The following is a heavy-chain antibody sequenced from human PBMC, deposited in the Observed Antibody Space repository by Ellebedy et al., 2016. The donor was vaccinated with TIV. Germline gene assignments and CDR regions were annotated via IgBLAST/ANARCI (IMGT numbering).Heavy chain of an antibody. CDR1: GGSVSSGSYY. J-gene: IGHJ5*02. D-gene: IGHD2-8*01. V-gene: IGHV4-61*01. CDR2: IYYTGST. CDR3: AREGQMLFYNWFDP. Sequence: SETLSLTXTVSGGSVSSGSYYWSWIRQPPGKGLEWIGYIYYTGSTNYNPSLKSRLTISVDTSRNQVSLKLRSVTAADTAVYYCAREGQMLFYNWFDPWGQGTLVTVSS.